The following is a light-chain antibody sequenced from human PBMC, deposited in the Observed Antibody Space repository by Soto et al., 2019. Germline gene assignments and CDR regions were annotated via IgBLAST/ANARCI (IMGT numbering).Light chain of an antibody. CDR1: QSISSW. J-gene: IGKJ1*01. Sequence: DIQMTQSPSTLSASVGDRVTITCRASQSISSWLAWYQQKPGKAPKLLIYKASSLESGVPSRFSGSGSGTEFTLTISSLQPDDFAVYFCHQYNKWPRTFGRGTKVDIK. CDR3: HQYNKWPRT. V-gene: IGKV1-5*03. CDR2: KAS.